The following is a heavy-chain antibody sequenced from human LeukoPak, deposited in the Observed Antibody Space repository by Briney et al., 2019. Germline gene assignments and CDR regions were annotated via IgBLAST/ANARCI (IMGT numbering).Heavy chain of an antibody. CDR3: ARGSGFGELLAAFDI. D-gene: IGHD3-10*01. Sequence: ASVKVSCKASGYTFAGYYMHWVRQAPGQGLEWMGWINPNSGGTNYAQKFQGRVTITADESTSTAYMELSSLRSEDTAVYYCARGSGFGELLAAFDIWGQGTMVTVSS. CDR1: GYTFAGYY. J-gene: IGHJ3*02. V-gene: IGHV1-2*02. CDR2: INPNSGGT.